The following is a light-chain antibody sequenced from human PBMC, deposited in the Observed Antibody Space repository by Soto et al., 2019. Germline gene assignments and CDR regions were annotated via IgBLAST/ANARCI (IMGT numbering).Light chain of an antibody. J-gene: IGKJ1*01. CDR1: QSVDSAF. V-gene: IGKV3-20*01. CDR2: GAS. CDR3: QQYASSLT. Sequence: EIVLTQSPGSLSLSLGERATLSCRASQSVDSAFFAWYQQKPGQPPRLLMYGASRRATGIPDRFSGSGSGTDFALTISRLEPEDFAVYYCQQYASSLTFGQGTKVEI.